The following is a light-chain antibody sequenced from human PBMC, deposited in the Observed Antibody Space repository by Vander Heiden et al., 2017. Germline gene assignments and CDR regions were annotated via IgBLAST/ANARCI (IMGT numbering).Light chain of an antibody. J-gene: IGLJ2*01. Sequence: QSSLTQPRSVSASPGQSVTISCTGTSSDVGGYNYVSWYQQHPGKAPKLMIYDVTKRPSGVPDHFSGSKSGNTASLTISGLQAEDEADYYCCSYAGSYTRVFGGGTKLTVL. CDR1: SSDVGGYNY. CDR2: DVT. V-gene: IGLV2-11*01. CDR3: CSYAGSYTRV.